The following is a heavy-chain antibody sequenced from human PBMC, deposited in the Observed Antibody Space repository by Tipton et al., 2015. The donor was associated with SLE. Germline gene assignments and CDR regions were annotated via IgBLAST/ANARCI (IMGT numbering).Heavy chain of an antibody. Sequence: SLRLSCAASGFTFSSYAMTWVRQAPGKGLEWVSAISGCGNSTYYADSVKGRFTISGDNSKNTLYLQMNSLRDEDTAVYYCARAPLSMATRQLGYFDLWGRGTLVTVSS. CDR2: ISGCGNST. J-gene: IGHJ2*01. CDR1: GFTFSSYA. CDR3: ARAPLSMATRQLGYFDL. D-gene: IGHD5-24*01. V-gene: IGHV3-23*01.